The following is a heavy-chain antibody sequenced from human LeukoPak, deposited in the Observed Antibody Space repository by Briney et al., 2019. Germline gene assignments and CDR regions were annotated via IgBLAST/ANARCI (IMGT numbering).Heavy chain of an antibody. Sequence: VASVKVSCKASGYTFTSQYMNWVRQAPGQGLEWMGWINPNNGDTKYAQSFLGRVTMTRDTSTTTAYMELSSLRSDDTAVYCCASYPRNIPTPPFDYWGQGTLVTVSS. J-gene: IGHJ4*02. CDR3: ASYPRNIPTPPFDY. CDR1: GYTFTSQY. D-gene: IGHD2-21*01. V-gene: IGHV1-2*02. CDR2: INPNNGDT.